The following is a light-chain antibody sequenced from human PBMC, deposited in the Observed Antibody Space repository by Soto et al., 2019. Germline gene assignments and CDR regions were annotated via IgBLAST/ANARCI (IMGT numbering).Light chain of an antibody. CDR1: SSNIGSNT. CDR3: AAWDDSLYGWV. J-gene: IGLJ3*02. Sequence: QSVLTQPPSASGTPGQRVTISCSGSSSNIGSNTVNWYQQLPGTAPTLLIYYNNQRPSGVPDRFSGSKSGTSASLAISGLQSEDEAHYYCAAWDDSLYGWVFGGGTQLPVL. CDR2: YNN. V-gene: IGLV1-44*01.